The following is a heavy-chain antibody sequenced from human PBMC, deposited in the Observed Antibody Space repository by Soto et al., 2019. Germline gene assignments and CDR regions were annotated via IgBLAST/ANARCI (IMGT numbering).Heavy chain of an antibody. CDR3: TTGSVEGV. CDR1: GFTFYNSW. V-gene: IGHV3-15*07. Sequence: EVQLVESGGGLVKPGGSLRLSCAASGFTFYNSWMNWVRQAPGKGLERVGRIKRNSDGGRTDYAAPVKGRFTISRDDSENMLYLQMNSLKTEDTAVYYCTTGSVEGVWGQGTTVSVSS. D-gene: IGHD2-15*01. J-gene: IGHJ6*02. CDR2: IKRNSDGGRT.